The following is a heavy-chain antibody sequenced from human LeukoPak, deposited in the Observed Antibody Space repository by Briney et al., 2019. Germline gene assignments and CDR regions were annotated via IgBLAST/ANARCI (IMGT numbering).Heavy chain of an antibody. CDR2: ISYDGSNK. J-gene: IGHJ5*02. CDR3: AKGPYYYDSSGYYAS. Sequence: PGGSLRLSCASTGFTFSSYAMHWVRQAPGKGLEGVAVISYDGSNKYYADSVKGRFTISRDNARNSLYLQMNSLRAEDTAVYYCAKGPYYYDSSGYYASWGQGTLVTVSS. D-gene: IGHD3-22*01. CDR1: GFTFSSYA. V-gene: IGHV3-30*04.